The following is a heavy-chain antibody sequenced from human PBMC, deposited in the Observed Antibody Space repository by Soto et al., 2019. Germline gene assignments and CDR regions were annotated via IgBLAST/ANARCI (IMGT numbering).Heavy chain of an antibody. V-gene: IGHV4-59*01. D-gene: IGHD3-16*01. CDR3: ARGRNGHYYAAFDI. CDR1: GGSINNYY. J-gene: IGHJ3*02. Sequence: SETLSLTCTVSGGSINNYYWSWIRQPPGKGREWIGYIYYSGPTNYNPSLNSRVSISVDTSKNQFSLNLSSVTAADTAVYYCARGRNGHYYAAFDIWGQGTMVTVSS. CDR2: IYYSGPT.